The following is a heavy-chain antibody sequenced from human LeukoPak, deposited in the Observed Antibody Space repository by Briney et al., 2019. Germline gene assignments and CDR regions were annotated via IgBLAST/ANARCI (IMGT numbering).Heavy chain of an antibody. CDR2: ISYNGET. J-gene: IGHJ4*02. CDR3: AREQMNYELEYFDQ. CDR1: GDSLTGYY. V-gene: IGHV4-59*01. D-gene: IGHD1-1*01. Sequence: SETLSLTCAVSGDSLTGYYWNWIRQSPGKGLEWIGYISYNGETKYNPSLTSRVTMSVDTSKKQVSLKLKSVTAADTALYYCAREQMNYELEYFDQWGQGTLVTVSS.